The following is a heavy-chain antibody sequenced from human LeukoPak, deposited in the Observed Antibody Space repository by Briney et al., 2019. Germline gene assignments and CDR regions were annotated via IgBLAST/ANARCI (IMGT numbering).Heavy chain of an antibody. D-gene: IGHD6-13*01. V-gene: IGHV1-2*02. Sequence: ASVKVSCKASGYSFIGYSMHWVRQAPGQGLEWMGWINPNTGGTNYAQKFQGRVTMTRDTSISTAYMELISLRSDDTAVYHCAREYVADSSPLFDFWGQGSLVTVSS. CDR3: AREYVADSSPLFDF. CDR2: INPNTGGT. J-gene: IGHJ4*02. CDR1: GYSFIGYS.